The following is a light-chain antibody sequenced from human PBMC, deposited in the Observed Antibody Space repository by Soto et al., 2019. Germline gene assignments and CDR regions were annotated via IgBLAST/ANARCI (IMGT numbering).Light chain of an antibody. CDR3: QQYNVWPPWT. CDR1: QGISNG. V-gene: IGKV1-13*02. J-gene: IGKJ1*01. CDR2: EAS. Sequence: IQLTQSPSSLSASLLDRVTSTCXASQGISNGLSWYQQKPGQAPTLLIYEASSLESGVPSRFSGSGSGTEFTLTISSLQSEDSAIYFCQQYNVWPPWTFGQGTKVDNK.